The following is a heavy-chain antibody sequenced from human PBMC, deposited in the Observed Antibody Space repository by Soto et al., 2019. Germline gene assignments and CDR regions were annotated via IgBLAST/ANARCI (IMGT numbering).Heavy chain of an antibody. CDR1: GFTFSSYA. J-gene: IGHJ1*01. V-gene: IGHV3-23*01. Sequence: VQLLESGGGLVQPEGSLRLSCEASGFTFSSYAMSWVRQAPGKGLEWVSGMSGGGSTTYYADSVKGRFTISRDNYKNALYLQVNSLRAEDTAVYYCARDQAAGGTISRYFQDWGQGTLVTVSS. CDR2: MSGGGSTT. CDR3: ARDQAAGGTISRYFQD. D-gene: IGHD6-13*01.